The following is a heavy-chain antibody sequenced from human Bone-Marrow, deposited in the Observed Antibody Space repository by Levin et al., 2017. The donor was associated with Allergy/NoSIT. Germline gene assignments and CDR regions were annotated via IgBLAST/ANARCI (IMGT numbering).Heavy chain of an antibody. Sequence: GGSLRLSCKGSGSSFTSYWIGWVRQMPGKGLEWMGIIYPGDSDTRYSPSFQGQVTISADKSISTAYLQWSSLKASDTAMYYCARLVQQLVYKYFDYWGQGTLVTVSS. CDR2: IYPGDSDT. CDR1: GSSFTSYW. CDR3: ARLVQQLVYKYFDY. V-gene: IGHV5-51*01. J-gene: IGHJ4*02. D-gene: IGHD6-13*01.